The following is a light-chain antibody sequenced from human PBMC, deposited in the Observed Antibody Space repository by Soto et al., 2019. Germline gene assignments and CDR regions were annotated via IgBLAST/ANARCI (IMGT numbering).Light chain of an antibody. J-gene: IGKJ1*01. Sequence: EIVMTQSPATLSVSPGERATLSCRASQSVSSKLAWYQQKPGQAPRLLIYGASTRATGIPARFSGSGSGTEFTLTISTLQSEDFAVYYCQQYNNWRWTFGQGTKVETK. CDR2: GAS. CDR1: QSVSSK. CDR3: QQYNNWRWT. V-gene: IGKV3-15*01.